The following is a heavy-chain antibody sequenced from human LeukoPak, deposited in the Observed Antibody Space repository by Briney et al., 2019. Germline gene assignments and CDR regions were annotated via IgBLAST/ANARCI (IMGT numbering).Heavy chain of an antibody. CDR3: ARGTSKIWFDP. CDR1: GYTFTSYG. CDR2: VSAYNGNT. J-gene: IGHJ5*02. Sequence: ASVTVSCKGSGYTFTSYGIRWVRQAPGQGLEWVGWVSAYNGNTNYAQKLQGRVTMTTDTSTCTAYMELRSLRSDDTAVYYCARGTSKIWFDPWGQGTLVTVSS. V-gene: IGHV1-18*01. D-gene: IGHD2-2*01.